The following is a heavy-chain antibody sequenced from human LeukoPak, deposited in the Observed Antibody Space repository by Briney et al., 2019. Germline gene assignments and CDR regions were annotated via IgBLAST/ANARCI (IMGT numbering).Heavy chain of an antibody. CDR3: ARQRIQFYAFDI. V-gene: IGHV1-2*06. J-gene: IGHJ3*02. CDR1: GYTFTGYY. CDR2: INPNSGGT. Sequence: ASVKVSCKASGYTFTGYYMHWVRQAPGQWLEWMGRINPNSGGTNYAQKFQGRVTMTRDTSISTAYMELSRLRSDDTAVYYCARQRIQFYAFDIWGQGTMVTVSS. D-gene: IGHD5-18*01.